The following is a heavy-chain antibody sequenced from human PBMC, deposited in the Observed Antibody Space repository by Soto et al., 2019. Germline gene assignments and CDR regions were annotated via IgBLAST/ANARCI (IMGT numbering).Heavy chain of an antibody. CDR2: ISAYNGNT. V-gene: IGHV1-18*04. Sequence: APLKVSRKASGYTFTSYGILCVRQAPGQGLEWMGWISAYNGNTNYAQKLQGRVTMTTDTSTSTAYMELRSLRSDDTAVYYCARRPTDYDILTGYPDYWGQGTLVTVSS. CDR1: GYTFTSYG. D-gene: IGHD3-9*01. J-gene: IGHJ4*02. CDR3: ARRPTDYDILTGYPDY.